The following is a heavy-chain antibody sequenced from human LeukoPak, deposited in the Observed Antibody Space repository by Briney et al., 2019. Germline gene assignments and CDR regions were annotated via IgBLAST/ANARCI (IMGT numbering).Heavy chain of an antibody. Sequence: GGSLRLSCAASGFAVSDNYMSWVRQAPGKGLEWVSAISGSGGSTYYADSVKGRFTISRDNSKNTLYLQMNNLRAEDTAVYYCAKHWSYCSTTSCFFNYYYYYMDVWGKGTTVTVSS. D-gene: IGHD2-2*01. CDR2: ISGSGGST. J-gene: IGHJ6*03. CDR3: AKHWSYCSTTSCFFNYYYYYMDV. CDR1: GFAVSDNY. V-gene: IGHV3-23*01.